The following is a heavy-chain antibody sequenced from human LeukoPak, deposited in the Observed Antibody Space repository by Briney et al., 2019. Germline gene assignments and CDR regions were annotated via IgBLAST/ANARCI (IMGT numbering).Heavy chain of an antibody. D-gene: IGHD6-13*01. Sequence: GGSLRLSCAASGFTFSSYDMHWVRQATGKGLEWISAIGTAGDTYYPGSVKGRFTISRENAKNSLYLQMNSLRAGDTAVYYCARAGVVAAGFPFDYWGQGTLVTVSS. V-gene: IGHV3-13*01. CDR3: ARAGVVAAGFPFDY. CDR1: GFTFSSYD. J-gene: IGHJ4*02. CDR2: IGTAGDT.